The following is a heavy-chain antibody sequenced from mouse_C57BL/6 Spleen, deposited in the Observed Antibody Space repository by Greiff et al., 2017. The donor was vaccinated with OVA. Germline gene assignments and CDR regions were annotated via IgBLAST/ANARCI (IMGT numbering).Heavy chain of an antibody. CDR1: GFSLTSYG. V-gene: IGHV2-2*01. CDR3: ARNYDGYYGYFDD. CDR2: IWSGGSP. Sequence: VQLQESGPGLVQPSQSLSITCTVSGFSLTSYGVHWVRQSPGKGLEWLGVIWSGGSPDYTAAFISRLSISKDNSKCQVFFKMNCLQADDTAIYYCARNYDGYYGYFDDWGQGTTLTVSS. J-gene: IGHJ2*01. D-gene: IGHD2-3*01.